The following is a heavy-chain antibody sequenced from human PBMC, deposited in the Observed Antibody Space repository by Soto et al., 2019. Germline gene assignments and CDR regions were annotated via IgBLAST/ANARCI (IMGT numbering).Heavy chain of an antibody. J-gene: IGHJ4*02. Sequence: PSETLSLTCTVSGGSISSGGYYWSWIRQHPGKGLEWIGYIYYSGSTYYNPSLKSRVTISVDTPKNQFSLKLSSVTAADTAVYYCARSSTSANYFDYWGQGTLVTVSS. D-gene: IGHD2-2*01. CDR3: ARSSTSANYFDY. V-gene: IGHV4-31*03. CDR1: GGSISSGGYY. CDR2: IYYSGST.